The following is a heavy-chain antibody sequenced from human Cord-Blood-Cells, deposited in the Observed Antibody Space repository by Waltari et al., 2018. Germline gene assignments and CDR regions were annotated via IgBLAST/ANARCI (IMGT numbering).Heavy chain of an antibody. Sequence: SSSNWWSWVRQPPGKGLEWIGEIYHSGSTNYNPSLKSRVTISVDKSKNQFSLKLSSVTAADTAVYYCASYDSSGYYFDYWGQGTLVTVSS. J-gene: IGHJ4*02. V-gene: IGHV4-4*02. D-gene: IGHD3-22*01. CDR3: ASYDSSGYYFDY. CDR1: SSSNW. CDR2: IYHSGST.